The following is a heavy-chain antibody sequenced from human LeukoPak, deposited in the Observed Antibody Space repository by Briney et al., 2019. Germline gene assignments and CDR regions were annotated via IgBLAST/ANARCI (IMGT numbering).Heavy chain of an antibody. CDR1: GGSISSGRYY. V-gene: IGHV4-61*02. J-gene: IGHJ5*01. CDR3: ARVSGSIVARLAWFDS. Sequence: PSETLSLTCMVSGGSISSGRYYWSWIRQPAGKGLEGIGRVYTSGSTNYNPSLTSRVTISVDTSKNQFSLKLSSVTAADTAVYYCARVSGSIVARLAWFDSWGQGTLVTVSS. D-gene: IGHD6-6*01. CDR2: VYTSGST.